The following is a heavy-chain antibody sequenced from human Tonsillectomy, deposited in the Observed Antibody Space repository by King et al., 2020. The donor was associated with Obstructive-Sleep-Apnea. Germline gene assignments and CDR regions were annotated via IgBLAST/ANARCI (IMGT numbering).Heavy chain of an antibody. CDR3: AKELMYGSSHRPFDY. Sequence: VQLVESGGGVVQPGRSLRLSCGASGFTFSSFGMHWVRQAPGKGLEWVALISFDGSSKYYADSVKGRFTISRDNSKNTLSLQMNSLRAEDTAVYFCAKELMYGSSHRPFDYWGQGTLVTVSS. J-gene: IGHJ4*02. D-gene: IGHD6-13*01. CDR1: GFTFSSFG. V-gene: IGHV3-30*18. CDR2: ISFDGSSK.